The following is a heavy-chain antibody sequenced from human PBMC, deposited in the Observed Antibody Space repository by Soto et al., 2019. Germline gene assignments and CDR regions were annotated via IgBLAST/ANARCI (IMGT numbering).Heavy chain of an antibody. CDR3: ARDVGYCSGGSCYRYYYGMDV. D-gene: IGHD2-15*01. V-gene: IGHV1-2*02. CDR1: GYTFTGYY. J-gene: IGHJ6*02. Sequence: ASVKVSCKASGYTFTGYYMHWVRQAPGQGLEWMGWINPNSGGTNYAQKFQGRVTMTRDTSISTAYMELSRLRSDDTAAYYCARDVGYCSGGSCYRYYYGMDVWGQGTTVTVSS. CDR2: INPNSGGT.